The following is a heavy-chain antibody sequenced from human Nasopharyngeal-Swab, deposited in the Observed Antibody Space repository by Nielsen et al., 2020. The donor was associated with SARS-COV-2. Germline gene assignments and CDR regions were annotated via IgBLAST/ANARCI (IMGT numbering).Heavy chain of an antibody. CDR2: ISGDSDST. J-gene: IGHJ6*02. CDR3: AKDRDSGDDSEEYYHYYGMDV. V-gene: IGHV3-23*01. CDR1: GFTFSNFA. Sequence: GESLKISCAASGFTFSNFAMSWVRQAPGTELEWVSVISGDSDSTYYTDSVRGRFTISRDNSKNTLNLQMNNLRAEDTAIYYCAKDRDSGDDSEEYYHYYGMDVWGQGAPVTVSS. D-gene: IGHD5-12*01.